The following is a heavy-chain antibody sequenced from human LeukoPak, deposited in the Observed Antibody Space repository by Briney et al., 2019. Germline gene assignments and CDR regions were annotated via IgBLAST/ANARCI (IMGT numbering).Heavy chain of an antibody. CDR1: GYTFTGYY. V-gene: IGHV1-2*02. CDR2: INPNSGGT. CDR3: ARVINYDILTGSEYYYYYMDV. D-gene: IGHD3-9*01. J-gene: IGHJ6*03. Sequence: GASVKVSCKASGYTFTGYYMHWVRQAPGQGLEWMGWINPNSGGTNYAQKFQGRVTMTRDTSISTAYMELSRLRSDDTAVYYCARVINYDILTGSEYYYYYMDVWGKGTTVTISS.